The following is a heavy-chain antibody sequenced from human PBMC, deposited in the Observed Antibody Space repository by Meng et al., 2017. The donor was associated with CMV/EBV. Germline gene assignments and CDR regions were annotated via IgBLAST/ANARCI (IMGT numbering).Heavy chain of an antibody. CDR3: ARGGGTIFGVVTNNWFDP. J-gene: IGHJ5*02. CDR2: IIPIFGTA. V-gene: IGHV1-69*05. CDR1: TCSSEA. Sequence: TCSSEAISGVRQAPGQGLEWMGRIIPIFGTANYAQKFQGRVTITTDESTSTAYMELRSLRSEDTAVYYCARGGGTIFGVVTNNWFDPWGQGTLVTVSS. D-gene: IGHD3-3*01.